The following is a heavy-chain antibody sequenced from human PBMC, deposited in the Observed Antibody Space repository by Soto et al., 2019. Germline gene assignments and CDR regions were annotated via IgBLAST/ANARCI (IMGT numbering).Heavy chain of an antibody. CDR1: GGSFSGYY. D-gene: IGHD2-2*01. V-gene: IGHV4-34*01. CDR2: INHSGST. CDR3: ARGRRYCSSTSCLTYYYYGMDV. J-gene: IGHJ6*02. Sequence: TLSLTCAVYGGSFSGYYWSWIRQPPGEGLEWIGEINHSGSTNYNPSLKSRVTISVDTSKNQFSLKLSSVTAADTAVYYCARGRRYCSSTSCLTYYYYGMDVWGQGTTVTVSS.